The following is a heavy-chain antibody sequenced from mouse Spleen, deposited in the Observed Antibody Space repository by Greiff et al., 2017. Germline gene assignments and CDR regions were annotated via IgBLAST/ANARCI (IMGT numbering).Heavy chain of an antibody. CDR3: ARGRITTVVAPGYFDV. V-gene: IGHV3-1*01. CDR2: ISYSGST. CDR1: GYSITSGYD. D-gene: IGHD1-1*01. J-gene: IGHJ1*01. Sequence: EVHLVESGPGMVKPSQSLSLTCTVTGYSITSGYDWHWIRHFPGNKLEWMGYISYSGSTNYNPSLKSRISITHDTSKNHFFLKLNSVTTEDTATYYCARGRITTVVAPGYFDVWGAGTTVTVSS.